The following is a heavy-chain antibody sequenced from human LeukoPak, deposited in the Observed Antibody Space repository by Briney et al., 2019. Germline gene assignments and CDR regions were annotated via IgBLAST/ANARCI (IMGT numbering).Heavy chain of an antibody. J-gene: IGHJ4*02. CDR3: AKGRYCSGGSCYGEYIDY. Sequence: GGSLRLTCAASGFTFSSYGMHWVRQAPGKGLEWVAFIRYDGSNKYYADSVKGRFTISRDNSKNTLYLQMNSLRAEDTAVYYCAKGRYCSGGSCYGEYIDYWRQGTLVTVSS. D-gene: IGHD2-15*01. CDR1: GFTFSSYG. V-gene: IGHV3-30*02. CDR2: IRYDGSNK.